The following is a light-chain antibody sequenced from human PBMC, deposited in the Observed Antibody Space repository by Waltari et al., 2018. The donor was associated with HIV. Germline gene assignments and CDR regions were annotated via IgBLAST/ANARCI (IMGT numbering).Light chain of an antibody. CDR3: SVWDVTLNGLV. J-gene: IGLJ2*01. CDR1: SSTIGSRS. CDR2: RNT. V-gene: IGLV1-44*01. Sequence: QSLLTQSPSASGTPGQRVNISCFGTSSTIGSRSVTWSQHFPGTPPRLVIFRNTERPSGVPDRFSGSKSGTSASLAISGLHSQDEADYYCSVWDVTLNGLVFGGGTRLTVL.